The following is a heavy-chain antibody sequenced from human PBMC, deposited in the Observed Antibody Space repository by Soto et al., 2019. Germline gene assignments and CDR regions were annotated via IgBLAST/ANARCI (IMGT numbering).Heavy chain of an antibody. Sequence: QLQLQESGPGLVKSSQTLSLTCTVSGGSISSSSYYWGWIRQPPGKGLEWIGRIHYSGSTCYNPSRTGRITISVDTSKSHFALKLSSATAADTAVYYCARHGFSSGWHLSFFDYWGQGTLVTVSS. J-gene: IGHJ4*02. D-gene: IGHD6-19*01. CDR2: IHYSGST. V-gene: IGHV4-39*01. CDR1: GGSISSSSYY. CDR3: ARHGFSSGWHLSFFDY.